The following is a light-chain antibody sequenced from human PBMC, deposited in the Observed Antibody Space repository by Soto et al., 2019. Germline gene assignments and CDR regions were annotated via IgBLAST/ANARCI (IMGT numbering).Light chain of an antibody. J-gene: IGKJ2*01. CDR1: QSVISTY. V-gene: IGKV3-20*01. CDR2: GGS. CDR3: QLYGSSMYT. Sequence: EIVLTQSPGTLSLSPGERATLSCRASQSVISTYLAWYQQKPDQAPRLLMYGGSGRATGIPDRFSGSGSGTDFTLTISRLEPEDFAVYYCQLYGSSMYTFGQGTKLEIK.